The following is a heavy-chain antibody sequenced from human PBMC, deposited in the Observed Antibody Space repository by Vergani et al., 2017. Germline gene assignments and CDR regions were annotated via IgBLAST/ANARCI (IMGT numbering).Heavy chain of an antibody. CDR2: INPNSGGT. CDR3: AGGTEYSSFYDYYGMDV. CDR1: GYTFTGYY. V-gene: IGHV1-2*02. J-gene: IGHJ6*02. D-gene: IGHD6-6*01. Sequence: QVQLVQSGAEVKKPGASVKVSCKASGYTFTGYYMHWVRQAPGQGLEWMGWINPNSGGTNYAQKFQGRVTMTRDTSISTAYMELSRLRSDDTAVYYCAGGTEYSSFYDYYGMDVWGQGATVTVSS.